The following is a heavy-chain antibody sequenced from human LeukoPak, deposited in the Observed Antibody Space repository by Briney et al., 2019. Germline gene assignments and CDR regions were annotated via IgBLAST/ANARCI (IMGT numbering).Heavy chain of an antibody. D-gene: IGHD2-2*02. V-gene: IGHV1-46*01. Sequence: ASVKVSCKASGYTFTSYYMHWVRQAPGQGLEWMGIINPSGGSTSYAQKFQGRVTMTRDTSTSTVYMELSSLRSEDTAVYYCARSIVVVPAAIPSDFDYWGQGTLVTVS. CDR2: INPSGGST. CDR3: ARSIVVVPAAIPSDFDY. CDR1: GYTFTSYY. J-gene: IGHJ4*02.